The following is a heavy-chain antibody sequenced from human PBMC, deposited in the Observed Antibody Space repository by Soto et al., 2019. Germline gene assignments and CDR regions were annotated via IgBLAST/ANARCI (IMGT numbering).Heavy chain of an antibody. CDR3: ARDLDCSGGSCSTFDY. J-gene: IGHJ4*02. CDR2: IKQDGSEK. CDR1: GFTFSTYW. D-gene: IGHD2-15*01. V-gene: IGHV3-7*01. Sequence: GGSLRLSCAASGFTFSTYWMNWVRQAPGKGLEWVANIKQDGSEKYYVDSVKGRFAISSDNAKDSLFLQMNNLRAEDTAVYYCARDLDCSGGSCSTFDYWGQGTLVTVSS.